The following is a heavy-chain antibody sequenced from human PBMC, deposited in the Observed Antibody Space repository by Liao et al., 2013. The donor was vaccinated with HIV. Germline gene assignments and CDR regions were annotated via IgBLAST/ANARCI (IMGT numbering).Heavy chain of an antibody. V-gene: IGHV4-39*07. Sequence: QLQLQESGPGLVRPSETLSLTCSVSGGSIRGSNYFWGWIRQPPGKGLEWIGSIYFDGSAYYNPSLKSRVTISVDTSKKQFSLKLSSVTAADMAVYYCARDRFSCGGDCHYYFDYWGQGTLVTVSS. CDR3: ARDRFSCGGDCHYYFDY. J-gene: IGHJ4*02. D-gene: IGHD2-21*01. CDR1: GGSIRGSNYF. CDR2: IYFDGSA.